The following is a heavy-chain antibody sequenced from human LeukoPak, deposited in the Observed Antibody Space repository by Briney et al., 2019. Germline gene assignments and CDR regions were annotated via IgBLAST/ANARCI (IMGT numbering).Heavy chain of an antibody. CDR1: GFTFDDYA. CDR2: INWNSNTI. J-gene: IGHJ4*02. D-gene: IGHD5-18*01. Sequence: GGSLRLSCAASGFTFDDYAMHWVRQAPGKGLEWVSGINWNSNTIGYADSVKGRFTISRDNAKNSLYLQMNSLRAEDTAVYYCASSILGYSYGIDYWGQGTLVTVSS. CDR3: ASSILGYSYGIDY. V-gene: IGHV3-9*01.